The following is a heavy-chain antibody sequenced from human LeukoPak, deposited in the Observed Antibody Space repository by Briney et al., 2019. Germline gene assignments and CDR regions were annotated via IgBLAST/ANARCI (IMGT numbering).Heavy chain of an antibody. CDR2: IHYSVST. CDR1: GGSISSYY. J-gene: IGHJ4*02. CDR3: AGRLGGTSTGFDY. Sequence: PSETLSLTCTVSGGSISSYYWSWIRQPPGTGLEWIGSIHYSVSTTYNPSLKSRVTISVDTSKNQFSLKLSSVTAADTAVYYCAGRLGGTSTGFDYWGQGTLVTVSS. V-gene: IGHV4-59*08. D-gene: IGHD2-2*01.